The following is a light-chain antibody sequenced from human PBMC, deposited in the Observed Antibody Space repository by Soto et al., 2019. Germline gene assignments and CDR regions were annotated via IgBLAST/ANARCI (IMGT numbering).Light chain of an antibody. V-gene: IGKV1-5*01. J-gene: IGKJ1*01. CDR1: QSISRW. CDR3: HQYNFYPWT. Sequence: DIQMTQSPSTLSASVGDRVIITCRASQSISRWLAWYHQKPGKAPNLLIYDASILESGVPSRFSGSGSGTEFTLTISSLQPDDFATYYCHQYNFYPWTFGQGTKVEIK. CDR2: DAS.